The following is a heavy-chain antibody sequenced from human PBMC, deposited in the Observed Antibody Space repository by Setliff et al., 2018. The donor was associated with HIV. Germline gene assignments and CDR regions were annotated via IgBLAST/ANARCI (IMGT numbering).Heavy chain of an antibody. Sequence: GGSLSLSCGASGFTFSNYGMQWVRQAPGKGLEWVAIISYHEKDTFYADSVKGRFTISRDNSKNMLYLQMNSLRTEDTGVYYCTKPTTVVTSYYFDSWGQGTQVTVSS. CDR3: TKPTTVVTSYYFDS. V-gene: IGHV3-30*18. CDR1: GFTFSNYG. D-gene: IGHD4-17*01. J-gene: IGHJ4*02. CDR2: ISYHEKDT.